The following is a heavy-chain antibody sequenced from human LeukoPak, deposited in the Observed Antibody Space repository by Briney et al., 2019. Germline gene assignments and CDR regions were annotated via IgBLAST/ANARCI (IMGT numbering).Heavy chain of an antibody. CDR1: GGTFSSYA. CDR2: IIPIFGTA. J-gene: IGHJ6*03. V-gene: IGHV1-69*13. D-gene: IGHD6-13*01. Sequence: ASVKVSCKASGGTFSSYAISWVRQAPGQGLEWMGGIIPIFGTANYAQKFQGRVTITADESTSTAYMELSSLRSEDTAVYYCARGVVVAAAPNGYYYYYMDVWGKGTTVTISS. CDR3: ARGVVVAAAPNGYYYYYMDV.